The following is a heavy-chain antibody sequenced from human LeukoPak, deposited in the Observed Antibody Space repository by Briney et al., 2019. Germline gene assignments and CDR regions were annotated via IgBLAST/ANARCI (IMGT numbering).Heavy chain of an antibody. D-gene: IGHD3-22*01. J-gene: IGHJ4*02. CDR1: GFTFGSYA. Sequence: PGGSLRLSCAASGFTFGSYAMSRVRQAPGKGLEWVSTFSGGATYYADSVKGRFTLSRDNSKNTVYLQMNSLRAEDTAVYYCAKKPASSGYYPFDYWGQGTLVTVSS. CDR3: AKKPASSGYYPFDY. CDR2: FSGGAT. V-gene: IGHV3-23*01.